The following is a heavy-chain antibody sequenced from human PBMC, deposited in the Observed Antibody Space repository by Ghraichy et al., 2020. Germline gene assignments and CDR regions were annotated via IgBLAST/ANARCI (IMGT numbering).Heavy chain of an antibody. J-gene: IGHJ4*02. D-gene: IGHD6-13*01. CDR1: GFTFSSYW. CDR2: INSDGSST. CDR3: ARDRYSSSCFDY. V-gene: IGHV3-74*01. Sequence: LSLTCAASGFTFSSYWMHWVRQAPGKGLVWVSRINSDGSSTSYADSVKGRFTISRDNAKNTLYLQMNSLRAEDTAVYYCARDRYSSSCFDYWGQGTLVTVSS.